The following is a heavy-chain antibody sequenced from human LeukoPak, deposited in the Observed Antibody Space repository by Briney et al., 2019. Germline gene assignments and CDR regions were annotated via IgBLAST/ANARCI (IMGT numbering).Heavy chain of an antibody. CDR3: ARGTYYYDSSGYYYDLDP. D-gene: IGHD3-22*01. Sequence: SETLSLTCTVSGGSISSYYWSWIRQPPGKGLEWIGYIYYSGSTNYNPSLKSRVTISVDTSKNQFSLKLSSVTAADTSVYYCARGTYYYDSSGYYYDLDPWGQGTLVTVSS. V-gene: IGHV4-59*01. J-gene: IGHJ5*02. CDR1: GGSISSYY. CDR2: IYYSGST.